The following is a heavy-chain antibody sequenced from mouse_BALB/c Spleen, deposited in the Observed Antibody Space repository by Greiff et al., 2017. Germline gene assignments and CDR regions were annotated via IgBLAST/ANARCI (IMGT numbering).Heavy chain of an antibody. CDR2: IYPGNVNT. Sequence: QVQLQQSGPELVKPGASVRISCKASGYTFTSYYIHWVKQRPGQGLEWIGWIYPGNVNTKYNEKFKGKATLTADKSSSTAYMQLSSLTSEDSAVYFCARVLLLRYYFDYWGQGTTLTVSS. J-gene: IGHJ2*01. D-gene: IGHD1-1*01. CDR3: ARVLLLRYYFDY. V-gene: IGHV1S56*01. CDR1: GYTFTSYY.